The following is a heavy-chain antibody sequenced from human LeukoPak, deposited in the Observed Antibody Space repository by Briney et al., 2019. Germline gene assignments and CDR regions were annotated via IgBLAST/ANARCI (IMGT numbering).Heavy chain of an antibody. CDR3: ARKLGVVAAIPHFDY. Sequence: SETLSLTCTVSGGSISSGSYSWNWIRQHPGKGLEWIGYIFYSGNIYYNPSLKSRVTISVDTSKNQFSLKLSSVTAADTAVYYCARKLGVVAAIPHFDYWGQGALVTVSS. CDR2: IFYSGNI. V-gene: IGHV4-31*03. D-gene: IGHD2-21*02. J-gene: IGHJ4*02. CDR1: GGSISSGSYS.